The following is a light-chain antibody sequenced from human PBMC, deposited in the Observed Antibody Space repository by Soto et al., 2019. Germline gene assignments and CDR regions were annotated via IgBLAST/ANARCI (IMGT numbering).Light chain of an antibody. CDR1: QSVSSSY. J-gene: IGKJ1*01. Sequence: IVLTQSPTTLFLSPGEIAIPSCTASQSVSSSYLAWYQQKPGQAPRLLIYGASSRATGIPDRFSGSGSGTDFTLTISRLEPEDFAVYYCQQYGSSPWTFGQGTKVDIK. CDR3: QQYGSSPWT. V-gene: IGKV3-20*01. CDR2: GAS.